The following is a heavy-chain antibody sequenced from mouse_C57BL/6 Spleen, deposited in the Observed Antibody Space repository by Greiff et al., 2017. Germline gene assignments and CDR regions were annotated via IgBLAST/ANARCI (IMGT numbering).Heavy chain of an antibody. CDR2: IYPRSGNT. J-gene: IGHJ1*03. D-gene: IGHD1-1*01. CDR3: ARTTVVATRYFDV. Sequence: QVQLQQSGAELARPGASVKLSCKASGYTFTSYGISWVKQRTGQGLEWIGEIYPRSGNTYYNEKFKGKATLTADKSSSTAYMDLRSLTSEDSAVYFCARTTVVATRYFDVWGTGTTVTVSS. CDR1: GYTFTSYG. V-gene: IGHV1-81*01.